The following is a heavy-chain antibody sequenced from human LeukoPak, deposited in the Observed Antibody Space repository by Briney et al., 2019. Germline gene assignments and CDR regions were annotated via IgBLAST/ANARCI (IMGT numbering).Heavy chain of an antibody. J-gene: IGHJ4*02. Sequence: GGSLRLSCAASGFTFSDYYMSWIRQAPGKGLEWVSYISSSGSTIYYADSVKGRFTISRDNAKNSLYLQMNSLRAEDTSVYHXXXXXXSYYNVEDYFDYWGQGTLVTVSS. V-gene: IGHV3-11*01. D-gene: IGHD3-10*01. CDR3: XXXXXSYYNVEDYFDY. CDR1: GFTFSDYY. CDR2: ISSSGSTI.